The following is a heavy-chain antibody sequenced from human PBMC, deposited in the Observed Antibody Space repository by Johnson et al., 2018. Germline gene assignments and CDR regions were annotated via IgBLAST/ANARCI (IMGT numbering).Heavy chain of an antibody. D-gene: IGHD2-2*02. V-gene: IGHV3-21*01. CDR1: GFTFSSYS. CDR3: ARDLNYWSSTSCYNEIDMDG. Sequence: VQLVQSGGGLVKPGGSLRLSCAASGFTFSSYSMNWVRQAPGKGLEWVSSISSSSSYIYYADSVKGRFTISRDNAKNSLYLQMNSLRSEDTAVYYCARDLNYWSSTSCYNEIDMDGWGKGTTVTVSS. CDR2: ISSSSSYI. J-gene: IGHJ6*03.